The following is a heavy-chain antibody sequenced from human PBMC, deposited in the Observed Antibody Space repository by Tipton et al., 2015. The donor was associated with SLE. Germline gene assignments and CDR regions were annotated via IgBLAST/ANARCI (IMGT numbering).Heavy chain of an antibody. J-gene: IGHJ4*02. CDR1: GFTFSSYT. CDR3: VGGSTGGFDY. Sequence: SLRLSCAASGFTFSSYTMDWIRQAPGKGLEWVSIISGSGDTTYYGDSVKGRFTISRGNANNTVFLQMNSLRAEDTAVYYCVGGSTGGFDYWGQGALVTVSS. V-gene: IGHV3-23*01. D-gene: IGHD1-26*01. CDR2: ISGSGDTT.